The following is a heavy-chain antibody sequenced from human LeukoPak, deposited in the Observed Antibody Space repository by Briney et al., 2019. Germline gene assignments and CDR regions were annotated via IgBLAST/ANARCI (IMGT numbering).Heavy chain of an antibody. Sequence: PSETLSLTCTVSGGSISSSSYYWGWIRQPPGKGLEWIGSIYYSGSTYYNPSLKSRVTISVDTSKNQFSLKLSSVTAADTAVYYCARVGRPGMDDYVWGSYRPRGYFDYWGQGTLVTVSS. D-gene: IGHD3-16*02. CDR2: IYYSGST. V-gene: IGHV4-39*07. CDR3: ARVGRPGMDDYVWGSYRPRGYFDY. CDR1: GGSISSSSYY. J-gene: IGHJ4*02.